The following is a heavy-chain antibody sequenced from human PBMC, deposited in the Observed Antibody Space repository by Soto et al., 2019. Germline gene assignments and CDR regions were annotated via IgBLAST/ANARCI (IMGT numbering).Heavy chain of an antibody. D-gene: IGHD6-6*01. CDR3: ARDRAGSSLNYYYYGMDV. V-gene: IGHV1-69*13. CDR1: GGTFSSYA. CDR2: IIPIFGTA. J-gene: IGHJ6*02. Sequence: SVKVSCKASGGTFSSYAISWVRQAPGQGLEWTGGIIPIFGTANYAQKFQGRVTITADESTSTAYMELSSLRSEDTAVYYCARDRAGSSLNYYYYGMDVWGQGTTVTVSS.